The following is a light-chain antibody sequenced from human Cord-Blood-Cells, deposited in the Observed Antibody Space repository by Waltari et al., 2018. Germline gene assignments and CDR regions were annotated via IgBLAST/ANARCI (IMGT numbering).Light chain of an antibody. Sequence: DIQLTQSPSSLSASVGDRVTITCRASQSISSYLNWYQQKPGKAPKLLIYAASSLQSGVPSRFSGSRSVTDFTLTISSLQPEYFATYYCQQSYSTPVHFGQGTKLEIK. V-gene: IGKV1-39*01. CDR1: QSISSY. CDR2: AAS. CDR3: QQSYSTPVH. J-gene: IGKJ2*01.